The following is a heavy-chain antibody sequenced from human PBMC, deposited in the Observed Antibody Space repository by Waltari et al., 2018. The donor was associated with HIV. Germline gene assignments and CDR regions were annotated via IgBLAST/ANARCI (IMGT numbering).Heavy chain of an antibody. CDR1: GGSISSSSYY. D-gene: IGHD6-19*01. V-gene: IGHV4-39*01. J-gene: IGHJ4*02. CDR3: ARLRGSVAGLPGGFYFDY. Sequence: QLQLQESGPGLVKPSETLSLTCTVSGGSISSSSYYWGWIRQPPGKGLEWIGSIYYSGGTYYNRSLKSRATISVDTSKNQFSLKLSSVTATDTAVYYCARLRGSVAGLPGGFYFDYWGQGTLVTVSS. CDR2: IYYSGGT.